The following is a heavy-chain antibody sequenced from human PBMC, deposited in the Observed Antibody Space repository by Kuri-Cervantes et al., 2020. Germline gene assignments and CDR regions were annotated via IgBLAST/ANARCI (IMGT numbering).Heavy chain of an antibody. Sequence: ASVKVSCKASGGTFSSYAISWVRQAPGQGLEWMGWINPNSGGTNYAQKFQGRVTMTRDTSISTAYMELSRLRSDDTAVYYCARPQRYHVGATSPIYFDYWGQGTLVTVSS. CDR2: INPNSGGT. D-gene: IGHD1-26*01. CDR3: ARPQRYHVGATSPIYFDY. J-gene: IGHJ4*02. CDR1: GGTFSSYA. V-gene: IGHV1-2*02.